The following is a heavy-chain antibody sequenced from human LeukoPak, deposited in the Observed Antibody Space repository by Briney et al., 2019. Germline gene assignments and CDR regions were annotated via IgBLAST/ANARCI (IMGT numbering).Heavy chain of an antibody. CDR1: GFTFSSYW. Sequence: PGGSLRLSCAASGFTFSSYWMSWVRQAPGKGLEWVANIKQDGSEKYYVDSVKGRFTISRGNAKNSLYLQMNSLRAEDTAVYYCARDLAMATIPDWGQGTLVTVSS. CDR3: ARDLAMATIPD. CDR2: IKQDGSEK. D-gene: IGHD5-24*01. J-gene: IGHJ4*02. V-gene: IGHV3-7*01.